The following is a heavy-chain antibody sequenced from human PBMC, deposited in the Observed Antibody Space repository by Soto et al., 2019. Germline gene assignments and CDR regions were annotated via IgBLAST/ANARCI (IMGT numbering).Heavy chain of an antibody. Sequence: EVQLVESGGGLVQPGGSLRLSCSVSGFTVSSNYMSWVRQAPGKGLEWVSVIYSGDGTYYADSVKGRFTISRHNSKNMLYLQMNSLRTEDTAVYYCAREAPGQYFDLGGRGTLVTVSS. V-gene: IGHV3-53*04. CDR2: IYSGDGT. CDR3: AREAPGQYFDL. J-gene: IGHJ2*01. CDR1: GFTVSSNY.